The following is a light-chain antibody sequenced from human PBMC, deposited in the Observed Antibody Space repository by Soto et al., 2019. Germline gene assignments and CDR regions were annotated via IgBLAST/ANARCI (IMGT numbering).Light chain of an antibody. V-gene: IGLV2-14*01. CDR3: SSYTSDSSYV. CDR2: AVS. Sequence: QSVLTQPPPASGSPGQSVTISCTGTGNDVGDYNYVSWYQQHPGKAPKLMIYAVSNRPSGVSNRFSASKSGNTASLFISGLQAEDEADYYCSSYTSDSSYVFGSGTKVTVL. CDR1: GNDVGDYNY. J-gene: IGLJ1*01.